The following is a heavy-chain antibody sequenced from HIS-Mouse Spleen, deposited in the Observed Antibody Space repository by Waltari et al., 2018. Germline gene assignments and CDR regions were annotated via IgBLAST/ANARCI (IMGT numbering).Heavy chain of an antibody. CDR3: AREIPYSSSWYDWYFDL. Sequence: QLQLQESGPGLVKPSETLSLTCTVSGGSISSSSYGWGLLRQPPGKGLEWIGSIYYGGSPSYNPSLKTRLTISVDTSKNQFSLKLSSVTAADTAVYYCAREIPYSSSWYDWYFDLWGRGTLVTVSS. J-gene: IGHJ2*01. CDR2: IYYGGSP. V-gene: IGHV4-39*07. CDR1: GGSISSSSYG. D-gene: IGHD6-13*01.